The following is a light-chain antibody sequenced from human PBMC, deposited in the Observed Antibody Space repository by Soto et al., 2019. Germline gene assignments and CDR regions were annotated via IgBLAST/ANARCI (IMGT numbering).Light chain of an antibody. V-gene: IGLV7-46*01. CDR2: DTS. CDR3: LLPYSDAWV. J-gene: IGLJ7*01. CDR1: TGTVTSGHY. Sequence: QAVVTQETSMSVSPGGTVTLTCGSSTGTVTSGHYPYWFQQKPGQAPRTLIYDTSNKQSWTPARFSGSLLGGKAALTLSGAQPEDVADYYCLLPYSDAWVFGGGTQLTVL.